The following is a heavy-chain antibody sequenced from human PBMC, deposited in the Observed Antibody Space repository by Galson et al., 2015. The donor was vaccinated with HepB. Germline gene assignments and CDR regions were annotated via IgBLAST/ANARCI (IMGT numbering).Heavy chain of an antibody. V-gene: IGHV3-66*04. CDR1: GFTVSSNY. D-gene: IGHD6-13*01. CDR2: IYSGGST. J-gene: IGHJ4*02. Sequence: SLRLSCAASGFTVSSNYMSWVRQAPGKGLEWVSVIYSGGSTYYADSVKGRFTISRDNSKNTLYLQMNSLRAEDTAVYYCARPGIAAAGAVDYWGQGTLVTVSS. CDR3: ARPGIAAAGAVDY.